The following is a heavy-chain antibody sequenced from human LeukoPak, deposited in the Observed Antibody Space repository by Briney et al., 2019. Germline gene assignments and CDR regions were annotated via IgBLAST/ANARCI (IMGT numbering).Heavy chain of an antibody. Sequence: GGSLRLSCAVSGFTLTNYGIHWVRQAPGKGLEWVAYIPYSGTYEYYTDSVKGRFTISRDNSKNTLSLQMSGLRPEDTALYYCARAAEHYDSGGQYVDVWGKGTTVTVSS. CDR2: IPYSGTYE. J-gene: IGHJ6*04. CDR1: GFTLTNYG. V-gene: IGHV3-30*19. D-gene: IGHD3-22*01. CDR3: ARAAEHYDSGGQYVDV.